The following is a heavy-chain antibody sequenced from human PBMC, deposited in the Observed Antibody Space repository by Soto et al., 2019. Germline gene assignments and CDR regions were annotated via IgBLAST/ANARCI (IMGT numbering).Heavy chain of an antibody. J-gene: IGHJ4*02. CDR1: GFTFSSYA. D-gene: IGHD6-19*01. CDR3: AKRGRGAVAFDY. CDR2: ISGSGGST. V-gene: IGHV3-23*01. Sequence: EVQLLESGGGLVQPGGSLRLSCAASGFTFSSYAMSWVRKAPGKGLDWVSNISGSGGSTYYADSVKGRFTISRDNSKNTLHLQMNSLRVEDTAVYYCAKRGRGAVAFDYWGQGTLVTVSS.